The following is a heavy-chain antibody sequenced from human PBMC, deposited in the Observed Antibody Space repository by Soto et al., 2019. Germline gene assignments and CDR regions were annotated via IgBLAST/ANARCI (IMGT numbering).Heavy chain of an antibody. D-gene: IGHD3-3*01. CDR3: AKDGGPIFLEYYFDY. CDR2: ISYDGSNK. Sequence: QVQLVESGGGVVQPGRSLRLSCAASGFTFSSYGMHWVRQAPGKGLAWVAVISYDGSNKYYADSVKGRFTISRDNSKNTLYLQKNSLRADDTAVYYCAKDGGPIFLEYYFDYWGQGTLVTVSS. CDR1: GFTFSSYG. V-gene: IGHV3-30*18. J-gene: IGHJ4*02.